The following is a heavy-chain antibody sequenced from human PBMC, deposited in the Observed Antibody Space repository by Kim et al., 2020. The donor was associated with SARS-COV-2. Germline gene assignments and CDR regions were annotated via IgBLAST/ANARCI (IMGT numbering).Heavy chain of an antibody. D-gene: IGHD3-22*01. Sequence: SVKVSCKASGGTFSSYAISWVRQAPGQGLEWMGGIIPIFGTANYAQKFQGRVTITADESTSTAYMELSSLRSEDTAVYYCARDYNYYDRKTNEDYWGQGTLVTVSS. J-gene: IGHJ4*02. CDR1: GGTFSSYA. V-gene: IGHV1-69*13. CDR2: IIPIFGTA. CDR3: ARDYNYYDRKTNEDY.